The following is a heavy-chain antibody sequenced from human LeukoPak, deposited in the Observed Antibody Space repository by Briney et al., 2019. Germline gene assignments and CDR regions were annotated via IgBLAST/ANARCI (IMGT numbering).Heavy chain of an antibody. CDR1: GGSISSYY. CDR2: IYYSGST. D-gene: IGHD4-17*01. J-gene: IGHJ4*02. CDR3: ARASDWVTTTFDY. V-gene: IGHV4-59*08. Sequence: PSETLSLTCTVSGGSISSYYWSWIRQPPGKGLEWIGYIYYSGSTNYNPSLKSRVTISVDTSKNQFSLKLSSVTAADTAVYYCARASDWVTTTFDYWGQGTLVTVSS.